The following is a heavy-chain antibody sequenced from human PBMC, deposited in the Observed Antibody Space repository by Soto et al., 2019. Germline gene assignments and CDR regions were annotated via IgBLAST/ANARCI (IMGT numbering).Heavy chain of an antibody. D-gene: IGHD3-3*01. V-gene: IGHV1-2*02. Sequence: ASAKVSCKASGYTFTGYYMHCVRQAPGQGLEWMGWINPNSGGTNYAQKFQGSVTMTRDASISTAYMELSRLRSDDTAVYYCARDPRPRFTIVGVVIGFLFDRWGKGNMVTVSA. CDR3: ARDPRPRFTIVGVVIGFLFDR. J-gene: IGHJ5*02. CDR1: GYTFTGYY. CDR2: INPNSGGT.